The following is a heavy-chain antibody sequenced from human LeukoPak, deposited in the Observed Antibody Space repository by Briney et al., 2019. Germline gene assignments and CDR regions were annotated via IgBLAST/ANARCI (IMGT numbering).Heavy chain of an antibody. CDR3: AKRSSIVGGFFDY. J-gene: IGHJ4*02. CDR1: GFTFISYG. Sequence: GGSLRLSCAASGFTFISYGMSWVRQAPGKGLEWVSAISGSGGSTYYADSVKGRFTISRDNSKNTLYLQMNSLRAEDTAVYYCAKRSSIVGGFFDYWGQGTLVTVSS. CDR2: ISGSGGST. V-gene: IGHV3-23*01. D-gene: IGHD1-26*01.